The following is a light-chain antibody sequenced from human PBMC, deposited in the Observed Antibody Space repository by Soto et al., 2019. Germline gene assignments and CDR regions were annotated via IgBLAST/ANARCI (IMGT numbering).Light chain of an antibody. CDR3: HQRQYWPPST. CDR1: QSISSL. Sequence: IVLTKSAATLSVSPGERPTSTCRASQSISSLLAWYQQKPGQAPRLLSYGASTRATGIPARFSGSGSGTDFTPPISSLQSGDFAVYYCHQRQYWPPSTFGQGTRLEIK. V-gene: IGKV3-15*01. J-gene: IGKJ5*01. CDR2: GAS.